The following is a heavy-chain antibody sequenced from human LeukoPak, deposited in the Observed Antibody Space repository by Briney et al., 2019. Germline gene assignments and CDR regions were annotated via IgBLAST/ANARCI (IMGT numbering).Heavy chain of an antibody. Sequence: GGSLRLSCAASGFTFITTCVHWVRQAPGQGLVWVSRIDGDARTIDYADSVKGRFIISRDNAKNTLYLQMNSLRPEDTAVYYCATAGAFYFQNWGQGTLVTVSS. V-gene: IGHV3-74*01. J-gene: IGHJ4*02. CDR2: IDGDARTI. D-gene: IGHD1-1*01. CDR3: ATAGAFYFQN. CDR1: GFTFITTC.